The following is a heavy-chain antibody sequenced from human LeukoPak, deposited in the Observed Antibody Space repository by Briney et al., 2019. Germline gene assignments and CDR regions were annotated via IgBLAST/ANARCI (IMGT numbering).Heavy chain of an antibody. Sequence: ASVKVSCKASGYTFTSYGISWVRQAPGQGLEWMGWISAYNGNTNYAQKVQGRVTMTTETSTSTAYMELRSLRSDDTAVYYCARGSYYDSSGYYSPLFDYWGQGTLVTVSS. D-gene: IGHD3-22*01. V-gene: IGHV1-18*01. CDR2: ISAYNGNT. CDR3: ARGSYYDSSGYYSPLFDY. J-gene: IGHJ4*02. CDR1: GYTFTSYG.